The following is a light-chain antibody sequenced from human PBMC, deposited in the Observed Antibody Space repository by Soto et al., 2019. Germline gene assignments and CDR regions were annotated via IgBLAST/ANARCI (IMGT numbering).Light chain of an antibody. CDR1: NTDVGQDKS. CDR3: VSYTDTDTLV. Sequence: QSALTQPGSVSGSRGQAIIISCVGRNTDVGQDKSVSWYQQGPGKAPKLLIFEVTNRPSGVSNRFSGSRSGNTASLTISGLQPDDEGDYFCVSYTDTDTLVFGTGTKVTVL. CDR2: EVT. V-gene: IGLV2-14*01. J-gene: IGLJ1*01.